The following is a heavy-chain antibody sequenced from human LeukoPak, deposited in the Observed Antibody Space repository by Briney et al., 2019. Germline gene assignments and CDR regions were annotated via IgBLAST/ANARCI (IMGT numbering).Heavy chain of an antibody. CDR1: GFTFSSYG. V-gene: IGHV3-30*02. CDR3: AKGVYDFWSGYPDAFDI. Sequence: PGGSLRLSCAASGFTFSSYGMHWVRQAPGKGLEWVAFIRYDGSNKYYADSVKGRFTISRDNSKNTLYLQMNSLRAEDTAVYYCAKGVYDFWSGYPDAFDIWGQGTMVTVSS. CDR2: IRYDGSNK. J-gene: IGHJ3*02. D-gene: IGHD3-3*01.